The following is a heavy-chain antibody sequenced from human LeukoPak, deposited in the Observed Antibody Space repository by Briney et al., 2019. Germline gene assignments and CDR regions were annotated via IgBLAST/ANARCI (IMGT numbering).Heavy chain of an antibody. CDR1: GFTFSSYA. Sequence: GGSLRLSCAASGFTFSSYAMHWVRQAPGKGLEWVAVISYAGSNKYYADSVEGRFTISRDNSKNTVYLQMNSLRAEDTAVYYCARDRSNCFDPWGQGTLVTVSS. J-gene: IGHJ5*02. V-gene: IGHV3-30-3*01. CDR2: ISYAGSNK. CDR3: ARDRSNCFDP.